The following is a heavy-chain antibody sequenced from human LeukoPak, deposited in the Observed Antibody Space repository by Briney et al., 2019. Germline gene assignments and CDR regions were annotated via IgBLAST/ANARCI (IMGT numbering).Heavy chain of an antibody. CDR3: ASVSGSYYYYGMDV. CDR2: IYSGGST. Sequence: GGSLRLSCAASGFTFSSYAMSWVRQAPGKGLEWVSVIYSGGSTYYADSVKGRFTISRDNSKNTLYLQMNSLRAEDTAVYYCASVSGSYYYYGMDVWGQGTTVTVSS. CDR1: GFTFSSYA. V-gene: IGHV3-53*01. J-gene: IGHJ6*02. D-gene: IGHD1-26*01.